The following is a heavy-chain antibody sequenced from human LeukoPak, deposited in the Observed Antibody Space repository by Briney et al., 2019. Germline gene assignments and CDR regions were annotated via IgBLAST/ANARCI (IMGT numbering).Heavy chain of an antibody. CDR1: GGSFSAYF. CDR2: INPSGTT. V-gene: IGHV4-34*01. D-gene: IGHD3-22*01. CDR3: AREVEYYDSSGYRPHAFDI. Sequence: PSETLSLTCAVYGGSFSAYFWTWFRQPPGKGLEWVGEINPSGTTKYHPSLKSRVTISGDTSKNQISLRLSAVTAADTAVYYCAREVEYYDSSGYRPHAFDIWGQGTLVTVSS. J-gene: IGHJ3*02.